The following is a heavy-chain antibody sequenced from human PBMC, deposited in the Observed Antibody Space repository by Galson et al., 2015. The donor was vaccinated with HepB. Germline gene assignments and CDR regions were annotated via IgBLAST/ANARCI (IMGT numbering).Heavy chain of an antibody. D-gene: IGHD2-8*01. J-gene: IGHJ6*02. CDR3: AKDPKNIVRMVYAGSHLAY. Sequence: SLRLSCAASGFTFSSYAMSWVRQAPGKGLEWVSAISGSGGSTYYADSVKGRFTISRDNSKNTLYLQMNSMRDEGTAVYYCAKDPKNIVRMVYAGSHLAYWGQGTTLTVSS. CDR2: ISGSGGST. V-gene: IGHV3-23*01. CDR1: GFTFSSYA.